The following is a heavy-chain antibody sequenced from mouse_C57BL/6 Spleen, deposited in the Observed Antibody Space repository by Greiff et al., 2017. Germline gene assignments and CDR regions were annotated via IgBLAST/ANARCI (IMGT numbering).Heavy chain of an antibody. D-gene: IGHD1-1*01. CDR2: IDPSDSYT. J-gene: IGHJ1*03. V-gene: IGHV1-50*01. CDR3: ARLGSSYGYFDV. CDR1: GYTFTSYW. Sequence: QVQLQQPGAELVKPGASVKLSCKASGYTFTSYWMQWVKQRPGQGLEWIGEIDPSDSYTNYNQKFKGKATLTVDTSSSTAYMQLSSPTSEDSAVYYCARLGSSYGYFDVWGTGTTVTVSS.